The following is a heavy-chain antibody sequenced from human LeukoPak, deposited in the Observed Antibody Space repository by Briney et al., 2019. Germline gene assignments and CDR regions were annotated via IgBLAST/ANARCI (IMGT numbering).Heavy chain of an antibody. J-gene: IGHJ5*02. Sequence: PGGSLRLSCAASGFTVSSSFMSWVRQVPGKGLEWVSVVYRGGGADYADSVKGRFTISRDNSKNTLYLQINSLRVEGTAVYYCAKAPHDYGDYNWFDPWGQGTLVTVSS. CDR3: AKAPHDYGDYNWFDP. CDR1: GFTVSSSF. D-gene: IGHD4-17*01. V-gene: IGHV3-53*01. CDR2: VYRGGGA.